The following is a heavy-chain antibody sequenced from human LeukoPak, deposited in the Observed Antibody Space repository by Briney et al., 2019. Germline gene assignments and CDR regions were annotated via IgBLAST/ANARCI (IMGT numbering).Heavy chain of an antibody. V-gene: IGHV3-11*06. J-gene: IGHJ4*02. CDR1: GFTFSDYY. D-gene: IGHD3-16*02. Sequence: GGSLRLSCAVSGFTFSDYYMSWIRQAPGKGLEWVSYSSSSSSYTNYADSVKGRFTISRDNAKNSLYLQMNSLRAEDTAVYYCARDSVWGSYRLMYYFDYWGQGTLVTVSS. CDR2: SSSSSSYT. CDR3: ARDSVWGSYRLMYYFDY.